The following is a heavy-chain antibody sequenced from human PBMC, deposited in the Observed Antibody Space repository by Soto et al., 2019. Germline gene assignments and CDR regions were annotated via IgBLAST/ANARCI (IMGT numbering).Heavy chain of an antibody. CDR2: IYYSVST. CDR1: GGSLSSSSYY. J-gene: IGHJ4*02. CDR3: ARWGYGYYY. D-gene: IGHD5-18*01. V-gene: IGHV4-39*01. Sequence: QLQLQESGPGLVKPSETLSLTCTVSGGSLSSSSYYWGWIRQPPGKGLEWIGSIYYSVSTYYNPSLKSRGTISVDTSKNHFSLKLSSVTAADTAVYYCARWGYGYYYWGQGTLVTVSS.